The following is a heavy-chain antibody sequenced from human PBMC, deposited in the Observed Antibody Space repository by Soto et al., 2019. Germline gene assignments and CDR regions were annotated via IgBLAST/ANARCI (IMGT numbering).Heavy chain of an antibody. D-gene: IGHD5-18*01. CDR2: IWYDGSNK. CDR1: GFTFSSYG. CDR3: ARDFIDGIHYFDY. V-gene: IGHV3-33*01. Sequence: ESGGGVVQPGRSLRLSCAASGFTFSSYGMHWVRQAPGKGLECVAVIWYDGSNKYYADSVKGRFTISRDNSKNTLYLQMNSLRAEDTAVYYCARDFIDGIHYFDYWGQGTLVTVSS. J-gene: IGHJ4*02.